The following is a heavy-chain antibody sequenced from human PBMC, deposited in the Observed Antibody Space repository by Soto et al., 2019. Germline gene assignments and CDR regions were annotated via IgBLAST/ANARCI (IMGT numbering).Heavy chain of an antibody. J-gene: IGHJ6*02. D-gene: IGHD3-10*01. CDR3: ARCRVRGVINYYYYYGMDV. Sequence: PSETLSLTCTVSGGSISSGGYYWSWIRQHPGKGLEWIGYIYYSGSTNYNPSLKSRVTISVDTSKNQFSLKLSSVTAADTAVYYCARCRVRGVINYYYYYGMDVWGQGTTVTVSS. V-gene: IGHV4-61*08. CDR1: GGSISSGGYY. CDR2: IYYSGST.